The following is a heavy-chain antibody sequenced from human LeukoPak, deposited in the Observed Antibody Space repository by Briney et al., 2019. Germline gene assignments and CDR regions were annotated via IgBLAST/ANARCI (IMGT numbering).Heavy chain of an antibody. CDR3: AREGTIPLDGFDM. Sequence: GGSLRLSCAASGFTFSSYSMNWVRQAPGKGLVWVSRINSDGSSTSYADSVKGRFTISRDNAKNTLYLQMNSLRAEDTAVYYCAREGTIPLDGFDMWGQGTMVTVSS. D-gene: IGHD2-21*01. CDR1: GFTFSSYS. CDR2: INSDGSST. J-gene: IGHJ3*02. V-gene: IGHV3-74*01.